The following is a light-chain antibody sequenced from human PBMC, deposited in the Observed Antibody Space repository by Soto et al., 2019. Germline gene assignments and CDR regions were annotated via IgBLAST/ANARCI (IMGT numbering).Light chain of an antibody. J-gene: IGKJ2*01. CDR3: QQYGSSPLYT. V-gene: IGKV3-20*01. CDR1: QSVSSSY. CDR2: GAS. Sequence: ELVLTQSPGTLSLSPGERATLSFSATQSVSSSYLAWYQQKPGQAPRLLIYGASGSATGIPDRFSGSGSGTDFTLTISRLEPEDFGVYYWQQYGSSPLYTFGQGTKLEIK.